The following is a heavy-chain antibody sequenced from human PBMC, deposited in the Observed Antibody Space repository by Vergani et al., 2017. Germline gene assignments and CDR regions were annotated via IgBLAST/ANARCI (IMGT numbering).Heavy chain of an antibody. CDR2: ISGSGGST. D-gene: IGHD2-15*01. CDR3: AKGVVVAASYYYGMDV. J-gene: IGHJ6*02. Sequence: QLVESGGGWVQPGGSLRLSCAASGFTFSSYAMSWVRQAPGKGLEWVSAISGSGGSTYYADSVKGRFTISRDNSKNTLYLQMNSLRAEDTAVYYCAKGVVVAASYYYGMDVWGQGTTVTVSS. V-gene: IGHV3-23*04. CDR1: GFTFSSYA.